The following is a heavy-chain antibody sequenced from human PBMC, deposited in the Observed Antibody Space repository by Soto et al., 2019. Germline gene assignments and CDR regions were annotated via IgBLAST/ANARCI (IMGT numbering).Heavy chain of an antibody. CDR3: ARDRQSSIAARPDDAFDI. V-gene: IGHV1-69*13. D-gene: IGHD6-6*01. CDR2: TIPIFGTA. Sequence: SVKVSCKASGGTFSSYAISWVRQAPGQGLEWMGGTIPIFGTANYAQKFQGRVTITADESTSTAYMELSSLRSEDTAVYYCARDRQSSIAARPDDAFDIWGQGTMVT. J-gene: IGHJ3*02. CDR1: GGTFSSYA.